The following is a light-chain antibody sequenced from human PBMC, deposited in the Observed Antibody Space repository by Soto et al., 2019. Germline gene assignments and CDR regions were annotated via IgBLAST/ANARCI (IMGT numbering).Light chain of an antibody. CDR2: DAS. V-gene: IGKV3-20*01. J-gene: IGKJ2*02. CDR1: QSVSSSY. CDR3: QQYESSPRT. Sequence: EIVLTQSPGTLSLSPGERATLSCRASQSVSSSYLAWYQHKPGQAPRLLIYDASNTATGVPDRFSGSGSGTDFTLTISRLEPDDFAVYSCQQYESSPRTFGQGTKLEIK.